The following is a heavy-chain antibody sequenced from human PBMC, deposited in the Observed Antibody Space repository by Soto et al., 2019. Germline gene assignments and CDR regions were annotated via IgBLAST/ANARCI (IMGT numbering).Heavy chain of an antibody. V-gene: IGHV1-46*03. J-gene: IGHJ4*02. CDR3: ARTTQRGGSVDY. CDR2: INPSGGST. CDR1: GYTFTSYY. D-gene: IGHD3-10*01. Sequence: QVQLVQSGAEVKKPGASVKVSCKASGYTFTSYYMHWVRQAPGQGLEWMGIINPSGGSTSYAQKFQGRVTMTRDTSTSTVYMELSSLRSEYTAVYYCARTTQRGGSVDYWGQGTLVTVSS.